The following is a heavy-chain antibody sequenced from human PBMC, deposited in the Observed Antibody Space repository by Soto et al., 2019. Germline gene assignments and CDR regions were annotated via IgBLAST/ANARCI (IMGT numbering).Heavy chain of an antibody. CDR2: IYWDDDK. CDR1: GFSLTTSGVG. V-gene: IGHV2-5*02. Sequence: QITLKESGPTLVKSTQTLTLTCTFSGFSLTTSGVGVGWIRQPPGKALEWLALIYWDDDKRYSPSLKSRLTNAKDTSNNLLGLMMTNLDPVDTDTYYCAHSQGEDWFAPWGQETLGIVSS. CDR3: AHSQGEDWFAP. J-gene: IGHJ5*02. D-gene: IGHD3-16*01.